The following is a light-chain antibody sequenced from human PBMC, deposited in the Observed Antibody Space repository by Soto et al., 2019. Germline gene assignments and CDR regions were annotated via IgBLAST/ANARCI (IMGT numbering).Light chain of an antibody. V-gene: IGKV1-39*01. Sequence: DVQMTQSPSSLSASVGDIVTITCRASQTINSYLNWYQQKPGKAPKLLIYAASSLKSGVPSRFSGSVSGTDFTLTISNLQPEDLATYYCQQSYSTFQTFGQGTQWESK. J-gene: IGKJ1*01. CDR1: QTINSY. CDR3: QQSYSTFQT. CDR2: AAS.